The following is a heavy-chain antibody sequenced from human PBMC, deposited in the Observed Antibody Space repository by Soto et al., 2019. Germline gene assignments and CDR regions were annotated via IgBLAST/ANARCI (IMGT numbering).Heavy chain of an antibody. Sequence: PVGSLRLSCAASGFTFSSYAMTWVRQAPGKGLEWVSGISGSGGSTYYADSVKGRFTISRDNSKNTLDLQMSGLTAEDTAVYYCAKDRVSSFYYYYGMDVWGQGTTVTVSS. D-gene: IGHD6-6*01. V-gene: IGHV3-23*01. CDR1: GFTFSSYA. CDR2: ISGSGGST. J-gene: IGHJ6*02. CDR3: AKDRVSSFYYYYGMDV.